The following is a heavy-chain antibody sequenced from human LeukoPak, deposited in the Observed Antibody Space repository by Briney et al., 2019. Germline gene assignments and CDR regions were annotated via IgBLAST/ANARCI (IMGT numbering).Heavy chain of an antibody. D-gene: IGHD3-10*01. Sequence: GEFLKISCKGSGYSFTSYWISWVRQMPGKGLEWMGRVDPSDSYTNYSPSFQGHVSISADKSISTAYLQWRSLKASDTAMYYCASLFRDDVFDIWGQGTMVTVSS. V-gene: IGHV5-10-1*01. CDR2: VDPSDSYT. J-gene: IGHJ3*02. CDR3: ASLFRDDVFDI. CDR1: GYSFTSYW.